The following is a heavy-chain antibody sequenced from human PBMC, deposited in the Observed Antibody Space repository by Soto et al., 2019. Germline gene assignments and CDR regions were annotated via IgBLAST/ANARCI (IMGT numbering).Heavy chain of an antibody. D-gene: IGHD4-17*01. CDR3: ARELIPVTTDWYFDR. J-gene: IGHJ2*01. CDR1: GGSISGGVGGLYY. Sequence: QLQLRESGPGLVKPSETLSLTCTVSGGSISGGVGGLYYWSWVRQPPGKGLEWIGYIYDSGSTYYTASLKLPVTIAWDTSKIPFSLRLSSATAADTAVYYCARELIPVTTDWYFDRWGRGTLVTVSS. V-gene: IGHV4-30-4*01. CDR2: IYDSGST.